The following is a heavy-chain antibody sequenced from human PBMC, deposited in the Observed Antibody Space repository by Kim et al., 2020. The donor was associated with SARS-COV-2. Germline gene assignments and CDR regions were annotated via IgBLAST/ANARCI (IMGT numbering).Heavy chain of an antibody. D-gene: IGHD6-6*01. CDR3: ARAGDGSSSGAFDI. Sequence: DSVKGRFTISRDKSKNTLYLQMGSLRAEDMAVYYCARAGDGSSSGAFDIWGQGTMVTVSS. J-gene: IGHJ3*02. V-gene: IGHV3-64*02.